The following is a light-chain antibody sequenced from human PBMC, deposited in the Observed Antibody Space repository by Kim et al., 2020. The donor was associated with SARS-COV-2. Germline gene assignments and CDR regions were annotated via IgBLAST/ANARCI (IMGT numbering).Light chain of an antibody. V-gene: IGLV1-44*01. CDR3: AAWDDSLNGHVV. J-gene: IGLJ2*01. CDR1: GSNIGSNT. CDR2: SNN. Sequence: RVTNSCSGSGSNIGSNTVSWYRQRPGAAPEHLIYSNNQRPSGVPDRFSGSKSGTSASLAISGLQSEDEADYYCAAWDDSLNGHVVFGGGTQLTVL.